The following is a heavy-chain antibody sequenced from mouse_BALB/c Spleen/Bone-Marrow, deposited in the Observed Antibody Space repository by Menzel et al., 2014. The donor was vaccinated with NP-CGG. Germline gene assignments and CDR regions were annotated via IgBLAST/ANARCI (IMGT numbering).Heavy chain of an antibody. J-gene: IGHJ1*01. CDR1: GFTFSSFG. CDR2: ISSVCSTI. V-gene: IGHV5-17*02. Sequence: EVKLVESGGGLVQPGGSRKLSCAASGFTFSSFGMHWVRQAPEKGLEWVAYISSVCSTIYYADTVKGRFTTSRDNPKNTLFLQMTSLRSEDTAMYYCARRGSNHWYFDVWGAGTTVTVSS. D-gene: IGHD1-1*01. CDR3: ARRGSNHWYFDV.